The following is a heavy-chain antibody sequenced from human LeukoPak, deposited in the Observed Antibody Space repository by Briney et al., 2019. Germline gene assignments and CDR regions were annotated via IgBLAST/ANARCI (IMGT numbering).Heavy chain of an antibody. CDR3: ARPGTAAAGTGWFDP. J-gene: IGHJ5*02. CDR1: GFTFSSYS. CDR2: ISSSSSYI. V-gene: IGHV3-21*01. Sequence: GGSLRLSCAASGFTFSSYSMNWVRQAPGKGLGWVSSISSSSSYIYYADSVKGGFTISRDNAKNSLYLQMNSLRAEDTAVYYCARPGTAAAGTGWFDPWGQGTLVTVSS. D-gene: IGHD6-13*01.